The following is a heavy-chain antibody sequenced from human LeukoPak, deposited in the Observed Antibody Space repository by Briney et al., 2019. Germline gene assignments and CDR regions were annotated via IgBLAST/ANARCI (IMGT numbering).Heavy chain of an antibody. CDR3: ARAFYGDYLYYYYYMDV. J-gene: IGHJ6*03. V-gene: IGHV1-8*03. Sequence: GASVKVSCKASGYTFTSYDINWVRQATGQGLEWMGWMNPNSGNTGYAQKFQGRVTITRNTSISTAYMELSSLRSEDTAVYYCARAFYGDYLYYYYYMDVWGKGTTVTVSS. CDR2: MNPNSGNT. CDR1: GYTFTSYD. D-gene: IGHD4-17*01.